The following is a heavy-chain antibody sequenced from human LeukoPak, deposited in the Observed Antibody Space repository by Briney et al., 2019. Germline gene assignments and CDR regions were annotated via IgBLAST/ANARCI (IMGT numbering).Heavy chain of an antibody. CDR3: ARAAYCGGDCLLGTWNYFDY. CDR1: GFTFSSYG. CDR2: ISYDGSNK. V-gene: IGHV3-30*03. D-gene: IGHD2-21*02. Sequence: PGRSLRLSCAASGFTFSSYGMHWVRQAPGKGLEWVAVISYDGSNKYYADSVKGRFTISRDNSKNTLYLQMNSLRAEDTAVYYCARAAYCGGDCLLGTWNYFDYWGQGTLVTVSS. J-gene: IGHJ4*02.